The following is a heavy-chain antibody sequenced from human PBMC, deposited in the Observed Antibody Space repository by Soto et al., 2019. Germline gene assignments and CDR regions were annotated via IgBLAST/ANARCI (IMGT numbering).Heavy chain of an antibody. CDR1: GYSFASYW. D-gene: IGHD6-19*01. Sequence: GEALKISCKGSGYSFASYWISWVRQMPGKGLEWMGRIDPSDSYTNYSPSFQGHVTISADKSISTAYLQWSSLKASDTAMYYFARPRSAVAGYYAMDVWGQGTTVPV. J-gene: IGHJ6*01. CDR2: IDPSDSYT. V-gene: IGHV5-10-1*01. CDR3: ARPRSAVAGYYAMDV.